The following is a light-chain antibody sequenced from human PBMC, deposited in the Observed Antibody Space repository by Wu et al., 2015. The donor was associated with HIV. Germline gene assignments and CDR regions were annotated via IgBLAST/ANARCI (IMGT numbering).Light chain of an antibody. CDR1: QSISTW. CDR2: QAS. Sequence: DIQLTQSPSSLSASVGDRVTMTCRASQSISTWLAWYQQKPGKAPKLLISQASSLQGGVPLRFSGSGSGTELTLTISSLQPDDFATYYCQQYDSHSTFGQGTKVDIK. J-gene: IGKJ1*01. CDR3: QQYDSHST. V-gene: IGKV1-5*03.